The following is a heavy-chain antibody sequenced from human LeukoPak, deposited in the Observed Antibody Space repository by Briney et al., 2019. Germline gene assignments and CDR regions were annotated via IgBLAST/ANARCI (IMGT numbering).Heavy chain of an antibody. CDR3: ARDGTVAYMDV. J-gene: IGHJ6*03. D-gene: IGHD1-14*01. CDR2: INRNSGGT. V-gene: IGHV1-2*02. CDR1: GYTYTGYY. Sequence: ASVKVSCKSSGYTYTGYYMHWVRQARAQGLEWMGWINRNSGGTIYAQQFQGRVTMTRDTSLSTAYMELSRLRSDDTAVYYCARDGTVAYMDVWGKGTTVTVSS.